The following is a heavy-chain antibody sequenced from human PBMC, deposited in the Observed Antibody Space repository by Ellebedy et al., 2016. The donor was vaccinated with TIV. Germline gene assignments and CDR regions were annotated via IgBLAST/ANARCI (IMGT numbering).Heavy chain of an antibody. V-gene: IGHV4-34*01. Sequence: SETLSLTXAVYGGSFSGYYWSWIRQPPGKGLEWIGEINHSGSTNYNPSLKSRVTISVDTSKNQFSLKLSSVTAADTAVYYCARGTVALQALKYFDSWGQGTLVTVSS. J-gene: IGHJ4*02. CDR1: GGSFSGYY. D-gene: IGHD6-19*01. CDR2: INHSGST. CDR3: ARGTVALQALKYFDS.